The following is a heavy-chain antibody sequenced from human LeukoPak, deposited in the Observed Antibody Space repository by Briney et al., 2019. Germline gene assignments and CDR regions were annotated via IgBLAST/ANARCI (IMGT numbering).Heavy chain of an antibody. CDR1: EFTFSNYE. CDR3: ARGSYHYDTSGYYRLDY. CDR2: ISTGGSSI. D-gene: IGHD3-22*01. Sequence: GRSLRLSCATSEFTFSNYEMNWVRQAPGKGLEWVSHISTGGSSIYYADSVKGRFTISRDNTKNSLFLQMNSLRAEDTAVYYCARGSYHYDTSGYYRLDYWGQGTLVTVSS. V-gene: IGHV3-48*03. J-gene: IGHJ4*02.